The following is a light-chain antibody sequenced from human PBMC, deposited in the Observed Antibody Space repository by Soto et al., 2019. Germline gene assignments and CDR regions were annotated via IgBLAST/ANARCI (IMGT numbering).Light chain of an antibody. CDR3: ATWDDSLNGVV. Sequence: QSVLTQPHSASGTPGQRVTISCSGSSFNFGGNTVNWYQQVTGTAPKFLINSNNQRPSGVPDRFSGSKSGTSASLAISGLQSDDEADYYCATWDDSLNGVVFGGGTKLNVL. J-gene: IGLJ2*01. CDR1: SFNFGGNT. V-gene: IGLV1-44*01. CDR2: SNN.